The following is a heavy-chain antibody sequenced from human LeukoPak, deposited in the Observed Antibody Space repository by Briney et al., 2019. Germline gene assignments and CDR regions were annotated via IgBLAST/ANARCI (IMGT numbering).Heavy chain of an antibody. D-gene: IGHD2-15*01. V-gene: IGHV4-59*01. CDR3: ARTTEGYCRGRSCYSYYYYMDV. CDR1: GGSISSYY. CDR2: IHYSGST. J-gene: IGHJ6*03. Sequence: SETLSLTCSVSGGSISSYYWSWIRQPPGKGLEWIGYIHYSGSTNYNPSLKSRVTISVDTSKNQFSLKLSSVTAADTAVYYCARTTEGYCRGRSCYSYYYYMDVWGKGTTVTVSS.